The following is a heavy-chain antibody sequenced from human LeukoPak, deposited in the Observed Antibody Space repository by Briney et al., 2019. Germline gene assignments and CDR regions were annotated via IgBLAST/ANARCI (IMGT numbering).Heavy chain of an antibody. J-gene: IGHJ3*02. CDR1: GFTFKSFS. D-gene: IGHD6-13*01. CDR2: ISSTSAHK. Sequence: GGSLRLSCAASGFTFKSFSMTWVRQAPGKGLEWVASISSTSAHKYHADSVKGRCTISRDYDKNSLYLQMNSLRTEDTALYYCATRVTADSYDASEIWGQGKMVPVSS. CDR3: ATRVTADSYDASEI. V-gene: IGHV3-21*06.